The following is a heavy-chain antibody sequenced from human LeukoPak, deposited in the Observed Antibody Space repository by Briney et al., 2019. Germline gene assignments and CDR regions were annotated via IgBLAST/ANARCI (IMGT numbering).Heavy chain of an antibody. V-gene: IGHV4-4*07. CDR3: ARDLYSSGLRNWFDP. CDR2: TYTSGST. J-gene: IGHJ5*02. CDR1: GGSISSYY. Sequence: SETLSLTCTVSGGSISSYYWSWIRQPAGKGLEWIGRTYTSGSTNYNPSLKSRVTMSVDTSKNQFSLKLSSVTAADTAVYYCARDLYSSGLRNWFDPWGQGTLVTVSS. D-gene: IGHD6-25*01.